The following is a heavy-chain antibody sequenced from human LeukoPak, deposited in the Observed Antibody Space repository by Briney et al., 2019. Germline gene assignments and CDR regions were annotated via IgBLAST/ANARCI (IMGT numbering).Heavy chain of an antibody. CDR1: GGSFSGYY. V-gene: IGHV4-34*01. CDR2: INHSGST. D-gene: IGHD3-22*01. CDR3: AMGLYDSSGCYREL. J-gene: IGHJ4*02. Sequence: PSETLSLTCAVYGGSFSGYYWSWIRQPPGKGLEWIGEINHSGSTNYNPSLKSRVTISVDTSKNQFSLKLSSVTAADTAVYYCAMGLYDSSGCYRELWGQGTLVTVSS.